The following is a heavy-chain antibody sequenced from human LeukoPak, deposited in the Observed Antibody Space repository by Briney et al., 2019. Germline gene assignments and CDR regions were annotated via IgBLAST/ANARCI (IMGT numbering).Heavy chain of an antibody. J-gene: IGHJ4*02. CDR1: GGSISSYY. CDR3: ARHYDSSGYWYYFDY. D-gene: IGHD3-22*01. V-gene: IGHV4-59*08. Sequence: SETLSLTCTVTGGSISSYYWSWIRQPPGKGLEWIGYIYYSGSTNYNPSLKSRVTISVDTSKNQFSLELTSVTAADTAVYYCARHYDSSGYWYYFDYWGQGTLVTVSS. CDR2: IYYSGST.